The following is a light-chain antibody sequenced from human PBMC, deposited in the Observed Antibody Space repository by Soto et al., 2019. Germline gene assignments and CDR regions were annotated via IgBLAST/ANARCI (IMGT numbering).Light chain of an antibody. CDR2: DVS. V-gene: IGLV2-14*01. CDR3: SSYTSSSTRV. CDR1: SSDVGGYNY. J-gene: IGLJ2*01. Sequence: QPASVSGSPGQSITIYCTGTSSDVGGYNYVSWYQQHPGKAPKLMIYDVSNRPSGVSNRFSGSKSGNTASLTISGLQAEDEADYYCSSYTSSSTRVFGGGTKLTVL.